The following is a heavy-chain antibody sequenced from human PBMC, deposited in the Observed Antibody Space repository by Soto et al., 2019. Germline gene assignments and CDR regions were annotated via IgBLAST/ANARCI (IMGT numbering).Heavy chain of an antibody. Sequence: QLQLHELGPGLVKPLETLSLTCTVSGASISSGRYYWAWIRQPPGKGLEWVATIHTTGSTYYKPSLESRIALSIDTSKNHFSLRLTSVTAADTAVYYCARHLPSLRIDALDVWGQGTSVTVSS. CDR3: ARHLPSLRIDALDV. CDR2: IHTTGST. J-gene: IGHJ6*02. CDR1: GASISSGRYY. D-gene: IGHD2-15*01. V-gene: IGHV4-39*01.